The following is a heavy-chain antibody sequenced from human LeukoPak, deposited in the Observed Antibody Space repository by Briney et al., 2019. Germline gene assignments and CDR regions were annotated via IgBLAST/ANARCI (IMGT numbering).Heavy chain of an antibody. CDR2: INHSGST. CDR3: ARGKSAWGLLPYAGYFDY. D-gene: IGHD3-22*01. V-gene: IGHV4-34*01. Sequence: PSETLSLTCAVYGGSFSGYYWSWIRQPPGKGLEWIGEINHSGSTNYNPSLKSRVTISVDTSKNQFSLKLSSVTAADTAVYYCARGKSAWGLLPYAGYFDYWGQGTLVTVSS. J-gene: IGHJ4*02. CDR1: GGSFSGYY.